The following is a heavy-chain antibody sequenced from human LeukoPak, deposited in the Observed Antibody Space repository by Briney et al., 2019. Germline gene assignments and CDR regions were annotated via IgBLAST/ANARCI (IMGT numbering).Heavy chain of an antibody. V-gene: IGHV4-31*03. CDR2: IYNSGST. D-gene: IGHD3-16*01. Sequence: TLSLSRTVSRGSLSMAGNYWSWVRHHRGKGLEWIGYIYNSGSTYYNPSLKSRVTISVDTSKNQFSLKLSSVTAADTAVYYCARGAGWLIDYWGQGILVTVSS. J-gene: IGHJ4*02. CDR1: RGSLSMAGNY. CDR3: ARGAGWLIDY.